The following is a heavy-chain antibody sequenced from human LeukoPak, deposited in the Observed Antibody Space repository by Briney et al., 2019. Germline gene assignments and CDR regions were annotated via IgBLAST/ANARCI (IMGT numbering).Heavy chain of an antibody. CDR2: LSNSGSS. V-gene: IGHV4-59*01. CDR1: GGSIGDYY. CDR3: ARQTRYYDSSGYPVLGIFDP. Sequence: SETLSLTCSVSGGSIGDYYWSWIRQPSGKGLDWVGYLSNSGSSYYNPSLRSRVTMSLDTSNNRISLRLSSVTAADTAVYYCARQTRYYDSSGYPVLGIFDPWGQGTTVTVSS. J-gene: IGHJ3*01. D-gene: IGHD3-22*01.